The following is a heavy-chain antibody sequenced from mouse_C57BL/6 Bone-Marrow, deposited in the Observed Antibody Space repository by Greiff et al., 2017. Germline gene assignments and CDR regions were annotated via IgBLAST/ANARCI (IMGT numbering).Heavy chain of an antibody. CDR2: ISSGGSYT. Sequence: EVMLVESGGDLVKPGGSLKLSCAASGFTFSSYGMSWVRQTPDKRLEWVATISSGGSYTYYPDSVKGRFTISRDNAKNTLYLQMSSLKSEDTAMYYCARHGDYDRFAYWGQGTLVTVSA. V-gene: IGHV5-6*02. D-gene: IGHD2-4*01. CDR1: GFTFSSYG. J-gene: IGHJ3*01. CDR3: ARHGDYDRFAY.